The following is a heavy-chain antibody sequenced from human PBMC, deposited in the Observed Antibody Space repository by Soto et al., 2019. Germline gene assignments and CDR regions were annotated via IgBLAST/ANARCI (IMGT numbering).Heavy chain of an antibody. V-gene: IGHV5-51*01. CDR2: IYPGDSDT. Sequence: PGESLKISCKGSGYSFTSYWIGWVRQMPGKGLEWMGIIYPGDSDTRYSPSFQGQVTISADKSISTAYLQWSSLKASDTAMYYRARQSSSWYRLFDYWGQGTLVTVSS. J-gene: IGHJ4*02. CDR3: ARQSSSWYRLFDY. CDR1: GYSFTSYW. D-gene: IGHD6-13*01.